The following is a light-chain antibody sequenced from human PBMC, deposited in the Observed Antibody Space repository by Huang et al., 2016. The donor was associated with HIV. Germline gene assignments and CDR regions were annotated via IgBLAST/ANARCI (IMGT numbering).Light chain of an antibody. Sequence: DIVLTQSPATLSLSPGERATLSCRASPSVSSYLAWYQQKPGQAPRLLIYDASTRATGIPARFSGSGSGTDFTLTISSLEPEDFAVYYCQQRSNWRITFGGGTKVEIK. J-gene: IGKJ4*01. CDR2: DAS. CDR3: QQRSNWRIT. CDR1: PSVSSY. V-gene: IGKV3-11*01.